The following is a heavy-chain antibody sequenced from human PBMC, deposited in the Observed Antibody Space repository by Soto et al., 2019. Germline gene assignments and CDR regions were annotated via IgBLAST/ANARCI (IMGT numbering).Heavy chain of an antibody. CDR1: GGFVSSGSYY. V-gene: IGHV4-34*01. CDR3: ARVERGTATTVVDAFDI. CDR2: MSHSGGT. Sequence: QVQLQQWGAGLLKPSETLSLTCAVYGGFVSSGSYYWSWIRQPPGKGLEWIGEMSHSGGTNFNPSLKMRVTISVDTSKNQFSLKMSSVTAADTALYYCARVERGTATTVVDAFDIWGPGTMVTVSS. J-gene: IGHJ3*02. D-gene: IGHD1-1*01.